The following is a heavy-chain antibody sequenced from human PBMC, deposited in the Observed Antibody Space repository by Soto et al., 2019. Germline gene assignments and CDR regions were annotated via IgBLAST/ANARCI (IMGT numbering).Heavy chain of an antibody. CDR1: GFTVSSHA. V-gene: IGHV3-23*01. CDR3: APHVSCSGGSCQYDAFAI. CDR2: VTADGGT. J-gene: IGHJ3*02. Sequence: EVQVLESGGGLVQPGGSLRLSCEGSGFTVSSHAMTWIRQAPGKGPEWVSTVTADGGTYYADSVKGRFGMSRDTSXXTXXLKRNSLGAEATAAYYSAPHVSCSGGSCQYDAFAIRGQGTMVTVSS. D-gene: IGHD2-15*01.